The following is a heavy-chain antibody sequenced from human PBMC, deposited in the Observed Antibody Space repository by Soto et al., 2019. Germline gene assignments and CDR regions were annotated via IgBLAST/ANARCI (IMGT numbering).Heavy chain of an antibody. Sequence: QITLKESGPTEVKPTETLALTCTFSGFSLATKGVGVGLVRQPPGGALEWIAVIYWDDDTRYSPSLETRLTITKDTPNNQVALKMTDMDFVDTAIFDCAHVTMPYGGVVGVEAFDVWGQGAVVTVSS. J-gene: IGHJ3*01. CDR3: AHVTMPYGGVVGVEAFDV. CDR1: GFSLATKGVG. D-gene: IGHD3-16*02. V-gene: IGHV2-5*02. CDR2: IYWDDDT.